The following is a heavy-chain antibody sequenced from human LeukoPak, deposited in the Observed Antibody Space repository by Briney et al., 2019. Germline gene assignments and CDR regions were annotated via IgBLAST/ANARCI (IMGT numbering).Heavy chain of an antibody. CDR1: GGSISTTNW. CDR2: ISLRGLT. D-gene: IGHD1-26*01. CDR3: SRESGAFCPFGY. V-gene: IGHV4-4*02. J-gene: IGHJ4*02. Sequence: PSGTLSLTCGVSGGSISTTNWWSWVRQPPGQGLEWIGEISLRGLTNYNPSLKSRVTMSLDKSKNLLSLNLTSVTAADTAVYYCSRESGAFCPFGYCGQGTLVTVSS.